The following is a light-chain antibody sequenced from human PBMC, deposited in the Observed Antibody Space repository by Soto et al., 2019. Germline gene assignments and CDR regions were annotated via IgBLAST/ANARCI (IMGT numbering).Light chain of an antibody. CDR1: SGDVGNYNL. J-gene: IGLJ7*01. V-gene: IGLV2-23*01. Sequence: QSALTQPASVSGSPGQSITISCTGVSGDVGNYNLVSWYQQHPAKAPKLIIYEDDKRPSGVSNHFSGSKSGDTASLTISGLQSEDEAAYYCCSYLGSSTVFGGGTQLTVL. CDR2: EDD. CDR3: CSYLGSSTV.